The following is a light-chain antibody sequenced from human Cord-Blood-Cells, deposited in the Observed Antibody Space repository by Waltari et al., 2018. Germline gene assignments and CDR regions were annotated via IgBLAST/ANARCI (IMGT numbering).Light chain of an antibody. CDR3: QQIYSTPRYT. V-gene: IGKV1-39*01. CDR1: QSISSY. J-gene: IGKJ2*01. CDR2: AAA. Sequence: DIHMTPSPSSLSASVGDSVTITCRASQSISSYLTWYQKKPGKAPKLLIYAAASLQSGVPSRFSGSGSGTDFTLTISSLQPEDFATYYWQQIYSTPRYTFGQGTKLEIK.